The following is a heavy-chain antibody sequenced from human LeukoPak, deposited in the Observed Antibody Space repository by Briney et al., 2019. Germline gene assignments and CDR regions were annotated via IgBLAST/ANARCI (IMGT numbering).Heavy chain of an antibody. D-gene: IGHD4-17*01. V-gene: IGHV3-30*18. CDR2: ISYDGSNK. Sequence: PGRSLRLSCAASGFTFSSYGMHWVRQAPGKGLEWVAVISYDGSNKYYADSVKGRFTISRDNSKNTLYLQMNSLRAKDTAVYYCAKDPSYGDYVGYFDYWGQGTLVTVSS. CDR3: AKDPSYGDYVGYFDY. J-gene: IGHJ4*02. CDR1: GFTFSSYG.